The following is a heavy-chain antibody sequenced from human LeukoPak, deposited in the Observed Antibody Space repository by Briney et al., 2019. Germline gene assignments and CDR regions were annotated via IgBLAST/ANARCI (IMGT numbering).Heavy chain of an antibody. CDR1: GFTFSSYW. CDR3: ARGLTIFGVVNDGLDI. V-gene: IGHV3-74*01. CDR2: IDTDGSST. Sequence: PGGSLRLSCAASGFTFSSYWMNWVRQAPGKGLVWVSRIDTDGSSTTYADSVKGRFTISRDNAKSMLCLQMNTLRAEDTAVDYCARGLTIFGVVNDGLDIWGQGTKVTVSS. D-gene: IGHD3-3*01. J-gene: IGHJ3*02.